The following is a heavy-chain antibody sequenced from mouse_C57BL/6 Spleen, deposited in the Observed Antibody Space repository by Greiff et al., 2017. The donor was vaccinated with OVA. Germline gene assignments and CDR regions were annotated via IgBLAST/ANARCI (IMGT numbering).Heavy chain of an antibody. Sequence: QVQLQQSGAELVKPGASVKMSCKASGYTFTSYWITWVKQRPGQGLEWIGDIYPGSGSTNYNEKFKSKATLTVDTSSITAYMQLSSLTSEDSAVYYGAKSDSNYYAMDYWGQGTSVTVSS. CDR2: IYPGSGST. D-gene: IGHD2-5*01. CDR3: AKSDSNYYAMDY. J-gene: IGHJ4*01. CDR1: GYTFTSYW. V-gene: IGHV1-55*01.